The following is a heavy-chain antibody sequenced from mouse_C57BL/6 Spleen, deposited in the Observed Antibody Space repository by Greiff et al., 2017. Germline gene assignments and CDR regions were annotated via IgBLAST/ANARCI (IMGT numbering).Heavy chain of an antibody. V-gene: IGHV1-52*01. CDR3: AGPRYGSSYYFDY. CDR2: IDPSDSET. D-gene: IGHD1-1*01. CDR1: GYTFTSYW. J-gene: IGHJ2*01. Sequence: QVQLQQPGAELVRPGSSVKLSCKASGYTFTSYWMHWVKQRPIQGLEWIGNIDPSDSETHYNQKFKDKATLTVDKSSSTAYMQLSSLTSDDSAVYYCAGPRYGSSYYFDYWGQGTTLTVSS.